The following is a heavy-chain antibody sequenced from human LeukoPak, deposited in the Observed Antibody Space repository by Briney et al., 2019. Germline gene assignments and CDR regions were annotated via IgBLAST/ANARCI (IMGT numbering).Heavy chain of an antibody. J-gene: IGHJ6*04. CDR2: ISSGAGTI. CDR1: GFTFSYYW. D-gene: IGHD3-10*02. Sequence: GGSLRLSCAASGFTFSYYWMNWVRQAPGKGLEWVSYISSGAGTIYYADSVKGRFTISRDNAKNSLYLQMNSLRAEDTAVYYCAELGITMIGGVWGKGTTVTISS. V-gene: IGHV3-48*04. CDR3: AELGITMIGGV.